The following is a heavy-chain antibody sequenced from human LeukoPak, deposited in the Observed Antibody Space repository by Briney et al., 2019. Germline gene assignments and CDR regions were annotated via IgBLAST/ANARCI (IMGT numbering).Heavy chain of an antibody. CDR2: IKSKTDGGTT. CDR1: GFTFYRKS. D-gene: IGHD4-17*01. J-gene: IGHJ4*02. V-gene: IGHV3-15*01. CDR3: TTLRIPY. Sequence: GGSLRLSCAASGFTFYRKSMNWVRQAPGKGLEWVGRIKSKTDGGTTHYAAPVKGRFTISRDESKNTLYLQMNSLKIEDTAVYYCTTLRIPYWGQGTLVTVSS.